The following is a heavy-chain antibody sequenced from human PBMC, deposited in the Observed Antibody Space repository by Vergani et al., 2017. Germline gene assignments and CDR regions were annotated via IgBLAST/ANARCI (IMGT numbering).Heavy chain of an antibody. CDR2: IWYDGSNK. Sequence: QVQLVESGGGVVQHGRSLRLSCAGSGFTFSNYGIHLVRQAPGKGLEWVAVIWYDGSNKYYADSVKGRFSVSRDNSKNTVYLQMNSLRAADTAVYYCAANFDFWGQGTLVTVSS. CDR3: AANFDF. V-gene: IGHV3-33*01. D-gene: IGHD4/OR15-4a*01. J-gene: IGHJ4*02. CDR1: GFTFSNYG.